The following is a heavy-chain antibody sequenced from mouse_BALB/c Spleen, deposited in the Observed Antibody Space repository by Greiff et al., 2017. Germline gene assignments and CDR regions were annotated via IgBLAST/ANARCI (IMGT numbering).Heavy chain of an antibody. Sequence: VQLQQSGAELVRPGASVKISCKASGYAFSSYWMNWVKQRPGQGLEWIGQIYPGDGDTNYNGKFKGKATLTADKSSSTAYMQLSSLTSEDSAVYFCAKFCYCNWYYFDYWGQGTTLTVSS. J-gene: IGHJ2*01. CDR3: AKFCYCNWYYFDY. D-gene: IGHD2-1*01. V-gene: IGHV1-80*01. CDR2: IYPGDGDT. CDR1: GYAFSSYW.